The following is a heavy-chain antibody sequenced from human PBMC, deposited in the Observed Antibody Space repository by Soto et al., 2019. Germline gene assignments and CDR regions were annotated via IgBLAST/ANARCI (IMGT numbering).Heavy chain of an antibody. CDR3: SKRSMPYGMDV. D-gene: IGHD2-2*01. Sequence: GGSLRLSCAASGFTFSSYAMSWVRQAPGKGLEWVSAISGSGGSTYYADSVKGRFTISRDNSKNTLYLQMNILRAEDTAVYFYSKRSMPYGMDVWGQGTTVTVSS. V-gene: IGHV3-23*01. CDR2: ISGSGGST. J-gene: IGHJ6*02. CDR1: GFTFSSYA.